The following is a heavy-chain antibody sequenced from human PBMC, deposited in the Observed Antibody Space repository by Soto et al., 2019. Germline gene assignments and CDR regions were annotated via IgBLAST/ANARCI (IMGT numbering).Heavy chain of an antibody. CDR1: GFTFSSYG. CDR2: ISYDGSNK. V-gene: IGHV3-30*18. CDR3: AKCRVRGDAFDI. D-gene: IGHD3-16*01. J-gene: IGHJ3*02. Sequence: QVQLVESGGGVVQPGRSLRLSCAASGFTFSSYGMHWVRQAPGKGLELVAVISYDGSNKYYADSVKGRFTISRDNSKNPLYLQMNSLRAEDTAVYYCAKCRVRGDAFDIWGQGTMVTVSS.